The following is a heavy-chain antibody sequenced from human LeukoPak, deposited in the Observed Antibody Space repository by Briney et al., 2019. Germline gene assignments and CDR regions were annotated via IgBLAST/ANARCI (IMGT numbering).Heavy chain of an antibody. CDR2: IYYSGST. D-gene: IGHD1-1*01. Sequence: SETLSLTCTVSGGSISSSSYYWGWIRQPPGTGLEWIGSIYYSGSTYYNPPLKSRVTISVDTSKNQFSLKLSSVTAADTAVYYCASTTGTSFDYWGQGTLVTVSS. CDR1: GGSISSSSYY. V-gene: IGHV4-39*07. J-gene: IGHJ4*02. CDR3: ASTTGTSFDY.